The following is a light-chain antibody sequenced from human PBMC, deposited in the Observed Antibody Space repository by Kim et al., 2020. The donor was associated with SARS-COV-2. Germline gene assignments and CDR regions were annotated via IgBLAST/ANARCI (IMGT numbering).Light chain of an antibody. V-gene: IGLV1-47*01. J-gene: IGLJ2*01. CDR2: KNN. CDR3: SAWDDSLIGPV. CDR1: SSNNGSDY. Sequence: ELTQPPSASVTPGQRVTISCSGGSSNNGSDYVYWYQQLPGTAPKLLIYKNNQRPSGVPDRLSGSKSGTSASLAISGLRSEDEADYYCSAWDDSLIGPVFGGGTQLTVL.